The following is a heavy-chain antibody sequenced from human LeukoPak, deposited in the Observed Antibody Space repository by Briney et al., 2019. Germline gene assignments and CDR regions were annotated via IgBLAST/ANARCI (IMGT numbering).Heavy chain of an antibody. Sequence: ASVKVSCKASGYTFTSYGISWVRQAPGQGLEWMGWIGAYSGNRNYAQKLQGRVTMTTDTSTSTAYMELRSLRSDDTAVYYCARVEAYCTRTSCHDYWGQGTLVTVSS. CDR3: ARVEAYCTRTSCHDY. CDR1: GYTFTSYG. CDR2: IGAYSGNR. D-gene: IGHD2-2*01. V-gene: IGHV1-18*01. J-gene: IGHJ4*02.